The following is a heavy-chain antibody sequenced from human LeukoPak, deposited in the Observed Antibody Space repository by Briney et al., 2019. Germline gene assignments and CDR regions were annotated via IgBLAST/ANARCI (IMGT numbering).Heavy chain of an antibody. D-gene: IGHD3-9*01. J-gene: IGHJ4*02. CDR2: INPNSGGT. CDR1: GYTYTSYG. Sequence: ASVKVSCKASGYTYTSYGISWVRQAPGQGLEWMGWINPNSGGTNYAQKFQGRVTMTRDTSISTAYMELSRLRSDDTAVYYCARVYFDWLLYPYYFDYWGQGTLVTVSS. CDR3: ARVYFDWLLYPYYFDY. V-gene: IGHV1-2*02.